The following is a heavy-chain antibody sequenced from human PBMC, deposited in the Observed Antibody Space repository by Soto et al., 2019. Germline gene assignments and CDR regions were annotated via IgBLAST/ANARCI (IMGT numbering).Heavy chain of an antibody. J-gene: IGHJ6*02. CDR3: VRQAKLTTVTANVGYYYGLDV. CDR2: MSGSGSGT. CDR1: GFRFSTYD. V-gene: IGHV3-23*01. Sequence: DVQLLESGGGLVQPGGSVRLSCAASGFRFSTYDMSWVRQAPGKGLEWVSVMSGSGSGTYYADSVKGRFTISRDNSKNTLYLQMNSLRAEDTAVYYCVRQAKLTTVTANVGYYYGLDVWGQGTTVTVSS. D-gene: IGHD4-4*01.